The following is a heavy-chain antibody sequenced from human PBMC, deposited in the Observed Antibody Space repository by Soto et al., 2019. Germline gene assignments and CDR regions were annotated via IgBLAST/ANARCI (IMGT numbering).Heavy chain of an antibody. D-gene: IGHD6-19*01. J-gene: IGHJ4*02. Sequence: YPVGCVRMKHRQGLEWMGGIIPIFGTANYAQKFQGRVTITADESTSTAYMELSSLRSEDTAVYYCARWKAVAGTVLDYRGQGTLVTVSS. CDR2: IIPIFGTA. V-gene: IGHV1-69*01. CDR1: YP. CDR3: ARWKAVAGTVLDY.